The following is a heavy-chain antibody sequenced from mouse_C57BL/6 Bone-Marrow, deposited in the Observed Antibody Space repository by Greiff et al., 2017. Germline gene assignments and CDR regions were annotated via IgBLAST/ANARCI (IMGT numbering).Heavy chain of an antibody. J-gene: IGHJ2*01. CDR3: ASHDYDGGFDY. CDR1: GYAFSSSW. V-gene: IGHV1-82*01. Sequence: VQLQQSGPELVKPGASVKISCKASGYAFSSSWMNWVKQRPGKGLEWIGRIYPGDGDTNYNGKFKGKATLTADKSSSTAYMQLSSLTSEDSAVYCCASHDYDGGFDYWGQGTTLTVSS. D-gene: IGHD2-4*01. CDR2: IYPGDGDT.